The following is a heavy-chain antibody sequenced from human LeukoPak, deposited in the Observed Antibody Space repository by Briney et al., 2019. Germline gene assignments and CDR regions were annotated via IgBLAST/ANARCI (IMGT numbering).Heavy chain of an antibody. CDR3: AKGEQWLGTYFDY. J-gene: IGHJ4*02. Sequence: PGRSLRLSCAASGFTFSSYGMHWVRQAPGKGLEWVAVISYDGSNKYYADSVKGRFTISRDNSKNTLYLQMNSLRAEDTAVYYCAKGEQWLGTYFDYWGQGTLVTVSS. D-gene: IGHD6-19*01. V-gene: IGHV3-30*18. CDR1: GFTFSSYG. CDR2: ISYDGSNK.